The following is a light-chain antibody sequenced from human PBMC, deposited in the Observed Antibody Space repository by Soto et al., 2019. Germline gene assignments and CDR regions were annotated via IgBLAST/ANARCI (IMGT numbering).Light chain of an antibody. CDR1: QGIRTE. V-gene: IGKV1-6*01. Sequence: AIQMTQSPSSLSASVGDRVTIACRASQGIRTELGWYQQKPGEAPKLMIYVASTLQSGVPSRFSGSGSGTDFTLTIISLQPEDVATYYLLEDCDCPRTFGKGTKVEMK. CDR3: LEDCDCPRT. CDR2: VAS. J-gene: IGKJ1*01.